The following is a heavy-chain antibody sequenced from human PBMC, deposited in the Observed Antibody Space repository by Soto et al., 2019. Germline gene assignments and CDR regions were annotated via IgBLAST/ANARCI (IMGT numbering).Heavy chain of an antibody. J-gene: IGHJ6*02. CDR2: IYYSGST. D-gene: IGHD2-21*02. CDR3: ARDSGHCGGDCYNYYYYGMDV. V-gene: IGHV4-31*03. CDR1: GGSISSGGYY. Sequence: SETLSLTCTVSGGSISSGGYYWSWIRQHPGKGLEWIGYIYYSGSTYYNPSLKSRVTISVDTSKNRFSLKLSSVTAADTAVYYCARDSGHCGGDCYNYYYYGMDVWGQGTTVTVSS.